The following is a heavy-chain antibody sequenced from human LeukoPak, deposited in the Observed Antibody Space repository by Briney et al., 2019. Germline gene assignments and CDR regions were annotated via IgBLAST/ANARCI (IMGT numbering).Heavy chain of an antibody. V-gene: IGHV3-23*01. D-gene: IGHD3-22*01. CDR1: GFTFSSYA. CDR2: ISGSGGST. CDR3: AKAWGYYDSSGYYVLYFDY. Sequence: GGSLRLSCAASGFTFSSYAMSWVRQAPGKGLEWVSAISGSGGSTYYADSVKGRFTISRDNSKTTLYLQMNSLRAEDTAVYYCAKAWGYYDSSGYYVLYFDYWGQGTLVTVSS. J-gene: IGHJ4*02.